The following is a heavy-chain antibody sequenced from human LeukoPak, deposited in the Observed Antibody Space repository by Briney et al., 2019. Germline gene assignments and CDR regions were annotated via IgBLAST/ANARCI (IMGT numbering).Heavy chain of an antibody. CDR3: ARLPVIVGAWSPIDY. Sequence: ASVKVSRKASGYTFTGYYMHWVRQAPGQGLEWMGWINPESGGTNYAQKFQGRVTMTRDTSISTAYMELTSLRSDDTAVYYCARLPVIVGAWSPIDYWGQETRVTVSS. CDR2: INPESGGT. J-gene: IGHJ4*02. V-gene: IGHV1-2*02. D-gene: IGHD1-26*01. CDR1: GYTFTGYY.